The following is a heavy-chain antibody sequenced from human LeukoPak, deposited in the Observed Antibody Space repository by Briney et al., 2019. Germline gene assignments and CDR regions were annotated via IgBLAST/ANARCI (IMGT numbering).Heavy chain of an antibody. J-gene: IGHJ4*02. CDR1: GFTFSSHS. D-gene: IGHD5-18*01. CDR3: ARDFGDSYGYSYFDY. Sequence: GGALRLSCVASGFTFSSHSIIWIRQAPGMGLDWVSSISGRSTYMYYADSVKGRFTISRDNAKNSLYLQMNSLRAEDTAVYYCARDFGDSYGYSYFDYWGQGTLVTVSS. V-gene: IGHV3-21*01. CDR2: ISGRSTYM.